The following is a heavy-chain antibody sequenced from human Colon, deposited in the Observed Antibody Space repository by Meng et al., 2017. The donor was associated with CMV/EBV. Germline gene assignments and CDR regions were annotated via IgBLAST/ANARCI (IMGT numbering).Heavy chain of an antibody. Sequence: ASVKVSCKASGYSFTNFDIYWVRQAPGQGLEWMGWMNPATGNTGYAETLQGRVTMTRDNSIGTAYMELSGLRSEDTAVYYCARVRLAAAGSEPFSIWGQGTTVTSP. V-gene: IGHV1-8*01. CDR3: ARVRLAAAGSEPFSI. CDR2: MNPATGNT. J-gene: IGHJ6*02. CDR1: GYSFTNFD. D-gene: IGHD6-13*01.